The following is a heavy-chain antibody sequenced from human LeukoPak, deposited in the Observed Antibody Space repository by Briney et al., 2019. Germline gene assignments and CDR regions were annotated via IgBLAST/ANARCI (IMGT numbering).Heavy chain of an antibody. J-gene: IGHJ4*02. V-gene: IGHV6-1*01. Sequence: SQTLSLTCAISGYSVPSNSAAWNWIRQSPSRGLEWLGRTYYRSKWYHAYAVSVKSRITITPDTSKSQFSLQLNSVTPEDTAVYYCARWAADEFDYWGQGTLVTVSS. CDR3: ARWAADEFDY. CDR2: TYYRSKWYH. CDR1: GYSVPSNSAA. D-gene: IGHD2-15*01.